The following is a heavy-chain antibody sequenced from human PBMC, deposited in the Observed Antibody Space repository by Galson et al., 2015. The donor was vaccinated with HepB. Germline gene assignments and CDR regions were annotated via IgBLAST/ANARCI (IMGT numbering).Heavy chain of an antibody. CDR1: GFTFSSYA. J-gene: IGHJ6*02. CDR2: ISYDGSNK. Sequence: SLRLSCAASGFTFSSYAMHWVRQAPGKGLEWVAVISYDGSNKYYADSVKGRFTISRDNSKNTLYLQMNSLRAEDTAVYYCARVVGGIQLWLHLSDRYYYGMDVWGQGTTVTVSS. V-gene: IGHV3-30*04. CDR3: ARVVGGIQLWLHLSDRYYYGMDV. D-gene: IGHD5-18*01.